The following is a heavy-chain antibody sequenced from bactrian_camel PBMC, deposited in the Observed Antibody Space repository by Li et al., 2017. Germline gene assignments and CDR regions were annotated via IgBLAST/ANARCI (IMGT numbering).Heavy chain of an antibody. CDR1: GFTVDDAD. J-gene: IGHJ4*01. Sequence: VQLVESGGGLVQPGGSLRLSCAASGFTVDDADMAWYRQVWGRECELVSDIYRDGSTEYADSVKGRFTISRLNAKNTLYLQVNDLKPEDTAMYYCAARSDNNGCLLLSDMELNYDWGQGTQVTVS. CDR2: IYRDGST. D-gene: IGHD3*01. CDR3: AARSDNNGCLLLSDMELNYD. V-gene: IGHV3S9*01.